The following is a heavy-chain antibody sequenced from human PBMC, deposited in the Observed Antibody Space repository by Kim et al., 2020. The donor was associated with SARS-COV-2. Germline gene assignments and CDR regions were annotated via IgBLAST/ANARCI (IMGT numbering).Heavy chain of an antibody. Sequence: SETLSLTCAVYGGSFSDFWGWIRQPPGKGLEWIGEINESGSTNHNPSLKSRVSISVDTSKNQFSLRLTSVTAADTAVYYCARAAFIMVRGVTITQRVGFDAWGQGTMVTVSS. CDR3: ARAAFIMVRGVTITQRVGFDA. D-gene: IGHD3-10*01. J-gene: IGHJ3*01. CDR2: INESGST. V-gene: IGHV4-34*01. CDR1: GGSFSDF.